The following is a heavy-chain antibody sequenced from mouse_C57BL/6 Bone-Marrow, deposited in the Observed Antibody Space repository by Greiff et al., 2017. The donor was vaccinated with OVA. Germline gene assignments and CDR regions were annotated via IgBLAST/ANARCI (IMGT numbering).Heavy chain of an antibody. Sequence: VKLMESGAELVRPGASVTLSCKASGYTFTDYEMHWVKQTPVHGLEWIGAIDPETGGTAYNQKFKGKAILTADKSSSTAYMELRSLTSEDSAVYYCTSITTVVARYYFDYWGQGTTLTVSS. CDR3: TSITTVVARYYFDY. J-gene: IGHJ2*01. D-gene: IGHD1-1*01. CDR2: IDPETGGT. V-gene: IGHV1-15*01. CDR1: GYTFTDYE.